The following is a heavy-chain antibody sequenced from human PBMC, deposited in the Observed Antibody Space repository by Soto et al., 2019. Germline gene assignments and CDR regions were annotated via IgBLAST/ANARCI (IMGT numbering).Heavy chain of an antibody. D-gene: IGHD4-17*01. Sequence: PGGSLRLSCAASGFTFSSDCMHWVRQPPGKGLVWVSRINADGSDTDYADSVKGRFIISRDNAKSTLYLHMNTVRAEDTAIYFCARDSTTGLDYWGQGTLVTVSS. CDR2: INADGSDT. CDR3: ARDSTTGLDY. J-gene: IGHJ4*02. CDR1: GFTFSSDC. V-gene: IGHV3-74*01.